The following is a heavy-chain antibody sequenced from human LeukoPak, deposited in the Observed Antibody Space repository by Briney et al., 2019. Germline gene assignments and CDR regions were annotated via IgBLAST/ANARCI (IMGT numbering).Heavy chain of an antibody. J-gene: IGHJ4*02. CDR1: GFTFSTYA. D-gene: IGHD3-10*01. V-gene: IGHV3-23*01. CDR2: ISGSGGST. CDR3: AKEGPMVRDFDY. Sequence: GGSLRLSCAASGFTFSTYAMSWVRQASGKGLEWVAAISGSGGSTYYVDSVKGRFTISRDNSKNTLYLQMNSLRAEDTAVYYCAKEGPMVRDFDYWGQGTLVTVSS.